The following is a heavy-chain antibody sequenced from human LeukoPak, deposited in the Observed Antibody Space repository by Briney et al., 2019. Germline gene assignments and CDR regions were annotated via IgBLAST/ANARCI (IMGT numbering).Heavy chain of an antibody. Sequence: GESLMISCNCSGYSFTSYWIGWVRQLPGKGLEWMGDIYHGESDNKHRPPFHRQVTISADKSISTAYLQWSSLKPSDTAMYYCARLGTSRGYLIDYWGQGTLVTVSP. CDR2: IYHGESDN. CDR1: GYSFTSYW. V-gene: IGHV5-51*01. CDR3: ARLGTSRGYLIDY. D-gene: IGHD3-22*01. J-gene: IGHJ4*02.